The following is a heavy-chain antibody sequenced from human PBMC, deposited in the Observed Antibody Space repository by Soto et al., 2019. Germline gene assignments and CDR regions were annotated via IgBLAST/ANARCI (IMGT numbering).Heavy chain of an antibody. J-gene: IGHJ4*02. V-gene: IGHV1-3*01. Sequence: ASVKVSCKASGYTFTSYAMHWVRQAPGQRFEWMGWINAGNGNTKYSQKFQGRVTITRDTSASTAYMELSSLRSEDTAVYYCARGALGYYDSSGYYTRWGQGTLVTVSS. D-gene: IGHD3-22*01. CDR2: INAGNGNT. CDR1: GYTFTSYA. CDR3: ARGALGYYDSSGYYTR.